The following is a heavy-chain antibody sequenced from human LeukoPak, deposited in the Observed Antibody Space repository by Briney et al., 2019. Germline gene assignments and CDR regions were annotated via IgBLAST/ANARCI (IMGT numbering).Heavy chain of an antibody. CDR1: GFTFSSYG. CDR3: AKEYYYGSGSYIPDY. CDR2: ISYDGSNK. V-gene: IGHV3-30*18. Sequence: GRSLRLPCAASGFTFSSYGMHWVRQAPGKGLEWVAVISYDGSNKYYADSVKGRFTISRDNSKNTLYLQMNSLRAEDTAVYYCAKEYYYGSGSYIPDYWGQGTLVTVSS. J-gene: IGHJ4*02. D-gene: IGHD3-10*01.